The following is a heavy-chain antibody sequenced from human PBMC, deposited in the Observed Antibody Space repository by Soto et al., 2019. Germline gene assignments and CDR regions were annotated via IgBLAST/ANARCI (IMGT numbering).Heavy chain of an antibody. CDR3: ASKTDGNYPIDK. J-gene: IGHJ4*02. CDR2: ISGGENTI. CDR1: GFTFSNYP. Sequence: GSLRLSCVGSGFTFSNYPMTWVRQAPGKGLEWVSVISGGENTIYYADSVKGRYTISRDNSKTTLYLQMSNLRAEETAIYYCASKTDGNYPIDKWGRGTLVTVSS. D-gene: IGHD1-7*01. V-gene: IGHV3-23*01.